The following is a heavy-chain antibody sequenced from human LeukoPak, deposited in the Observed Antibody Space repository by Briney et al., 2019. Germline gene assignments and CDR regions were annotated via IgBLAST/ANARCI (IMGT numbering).Heavy chain of an antibody. CDR3: ARVADLYYDYVWGSPNWFDP. V-gene: IGHV4-59*01. CDR2: IYYSGST. D-gene: IGHD3-16*01. CDR1: GGSISSYY. J-gene: IGHJ5*02. Sequence: SETLSLXCTVSGGSISSYYWRWIRQPPGKGLEWIGYIYYSGSTNYNPSLKSRVTISVDTSKNQFSLKLSSVTAADTAVYYCARVADLYYDYVWGSPNWFDPWGQGTLATVSS.